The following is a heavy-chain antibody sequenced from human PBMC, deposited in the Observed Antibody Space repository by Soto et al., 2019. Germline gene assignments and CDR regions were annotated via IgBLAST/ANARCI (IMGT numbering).Heavy chain of an antibody. CDR3: VKERTGRGYGYTAMLICHRFDY. Sequence: PGGSLRLSCAASGFDFRIYGMNLVRQSPGKGMEWVAFISEDGSKKYYADSVKGRFTISRDSSKNTLYLRMNSLRAEDTAVYYCVKERTGRGYGYTAMLICHRFDYWGQGTLDTVFS. CDR2: ISEDGSKK. CDR1: GFDFRIYG. V-gene: IGHV3-30*18. J-gene: IGHJ4*02. D-gene: IGHD5-18*01.